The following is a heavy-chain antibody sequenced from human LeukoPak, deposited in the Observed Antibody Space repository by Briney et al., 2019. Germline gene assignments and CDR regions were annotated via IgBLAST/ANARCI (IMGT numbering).Heavy chain of an antibody. J-gene: IGHJ6*02. Sequence: GRSLRLSCAASGFTFSSYAMSWVRQAPGKGLEWVSAISGSGGSTYYADSVKGRFTISRDNSKNTLYLQMNSLRAEDTAVYYCAKGLDQIVATTRGIWGQGTTVTVSS. D-gene: IGHD5-12*01. CDR1: GFTFSSYA. CDR2: ISGSGGST. CDR3: AKGLDQIVATTRGI. V-gene: IGHV3-23*01.